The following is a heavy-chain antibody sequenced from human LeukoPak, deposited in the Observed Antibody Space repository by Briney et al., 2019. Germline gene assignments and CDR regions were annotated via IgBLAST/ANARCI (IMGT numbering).Heavy chain of an antibody. CDR3: ARVQTPTQVATKDYYYYYMDV. Sequence: GASVKVSCKASGYTFTSYGISWVRQAPGQGLEWMGWISAYNGNTNYAQKLQGRVTMTTNTSTSTAYMELRSLRSDDTAVYYCARVQTPTQVATKDYYYYYMDVWGKGTTVTVSS. J-gene: IGHJ6*03. CDR1: GYTFTSYG. CDR2: ISAYNGNT. V-gene: IGHV1-18*01. D-gene: IGHD5-12*01.